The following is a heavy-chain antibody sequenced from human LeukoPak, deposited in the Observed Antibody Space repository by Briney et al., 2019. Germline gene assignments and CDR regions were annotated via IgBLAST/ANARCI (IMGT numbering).Heavy chain of an antibody. D-gene: IGHD2-2*01. CDR2: INPNSGGT. CDR1: GYTFTGYF. J-gene: IGHJ4*02. V-gene: IGHV1-2*02. CDR3: ARESIIPAARGDY. Sequence: ASVKVSCKASGYTFTGYFIHWVRQVPGQGLEWMGWINPNSGGTNYAQKFQGRVTMTRDTSTNTAYMELSRLRSDDTAIHYCARESIIPAARGDYWGQGTLVTVSS.